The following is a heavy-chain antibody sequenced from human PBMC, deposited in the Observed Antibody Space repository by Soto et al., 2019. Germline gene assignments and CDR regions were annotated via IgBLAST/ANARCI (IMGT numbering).Heavy chain of an antibody. V-gene: IGHV3-30-3*01. Sequence: GGSLRLSCAASGFTFSSYAMHWVRQAPGKGLEWVAVISYDGSNKYYADSVKGRFTISRDNSKNTLYLQMNSLRAEDTAVYYCARAPVAYYYYGMDVWGQGTTVTVSS. J-gene: IGHJ6*02. CDR1: GFTFSSYA. CDR3: ARAPVAYYYYGMDV. CDR2: ISYDGSNK.